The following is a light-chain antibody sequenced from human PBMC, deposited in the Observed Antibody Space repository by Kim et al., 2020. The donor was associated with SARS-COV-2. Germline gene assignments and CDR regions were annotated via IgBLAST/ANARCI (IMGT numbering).Light chain of an antibody. CDR2: GAP. CDR1: QSVTNS. CDR3: QQRSEWPVT. J-gene: IGKJ4*01. V-gene: IGKV3-11*01. Sequence: EIVLTQSPDILSLSPGERATLSCRASQSVTNSLGWYQQKSGQPPRLLIYGAPNRAAGIPARFSGSGYGTDFSLTISSLEPEDFAVYYCQQRSEWPVTFGGGTKVDIK.